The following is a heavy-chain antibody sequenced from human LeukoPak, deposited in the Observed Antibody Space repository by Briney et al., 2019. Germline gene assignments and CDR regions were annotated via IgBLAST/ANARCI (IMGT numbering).Heavy chain of an antibody. CDR1: GFTFSSYA. D-gene: IGHD6-13*01. J-gene: IGHJ6*02. CDR2: ISGSGGST. Sequence: GGSLRLSCAASGFTFSSYAMSWVRQAPGKGLEWVSAISGSGGSTYYADSVKGRFTISRDNSKNTLYLQMNSLRAEDTAVYYCARSGIAAAGDYYYGMDVWGQGTTVTVSS. CDR3: ARSGIAAAGDYYYGMDV. V-gene: IGHV3-23*01.